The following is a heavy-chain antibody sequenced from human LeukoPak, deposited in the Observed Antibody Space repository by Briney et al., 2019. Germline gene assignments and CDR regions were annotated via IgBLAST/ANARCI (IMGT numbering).Heavy chain of an antibody. J-gene: IGHJ6*04. V-gene: IGHV1-69*06. D-gene: IGHD2-15*01. Sequence: SVKVSCTVSGYTLTELSMHWVRQAPGKGLEWMGGIIPLFGTPDYAQKFQDRLTITADKSTSTAYMELSSLRSEDTAVYYCASATLRCSGGSCYEMDVWGKGTTVAVSS. CDR1: GYTLTELS. CDR2: IIPLFGTP. CDR3: ASATLRCSGGSCYEMDV.